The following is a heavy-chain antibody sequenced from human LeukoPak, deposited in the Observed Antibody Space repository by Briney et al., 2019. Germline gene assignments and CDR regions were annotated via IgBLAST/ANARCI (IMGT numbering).Heavy chain of an antibody. CDR2: IYYSGST. CDR3: ATEAWFGEPNWFDP. CDR1: GGSVSSGSYY. V-gene: IGHV4-61*01. J-gene: IGHJ5*02. Sequence: SETLSLTCTVSGGSVSSGSYYWSWIRQPPGKGLEWIGYIYYSGSTSYNPSLKSRVTISVDTSKNQFSLKLSSVTAADTAVYYCATEAWFGEPNWFDPWGQGTLVTVSS. D-gene: IGHD3-10*01.